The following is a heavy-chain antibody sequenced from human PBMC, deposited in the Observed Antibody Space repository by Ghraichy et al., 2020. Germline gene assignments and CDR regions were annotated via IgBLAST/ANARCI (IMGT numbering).Heavy chain of an antibody. Sequence: GGSLRLSCAASGFIFTKYWMTWVRHAPGKGREWVANINQDAREKYYAGSVRGRFTISRDNAKNSLYLQMNDLSAEDTAVYYCSSGDTFDIWGRGTMVTVSS. CDR1: GFIFTKYW. V-gene: IGHV3-7*03. CDR2: INQDAREK. D-gene: IGHD3-10*01. J-gene: IGHJ3*02. CDR3: SSGDTFDI.